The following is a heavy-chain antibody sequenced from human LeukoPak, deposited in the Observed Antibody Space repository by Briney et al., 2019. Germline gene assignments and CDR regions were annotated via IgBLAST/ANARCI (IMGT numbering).Heavy chain of an antibody. J-gene: IGHJ4*02. CDR3: ARLRGRGYDPSFDY. CDR2: IIPIFGTA. D-gene: IGHD5-12*01. V-gene: IGHV1-69*13. CDR1: GGTFSSYA. Sequence: SVKVSCKASGGTFSSYAISWVRQASGQGLEWMGGIIPIFGTANYAQKFQGRVTITADESTSTAYMELSSLRSEDTAVYYCARLRGRGYDPSFDYWGQGTLVTVSS.